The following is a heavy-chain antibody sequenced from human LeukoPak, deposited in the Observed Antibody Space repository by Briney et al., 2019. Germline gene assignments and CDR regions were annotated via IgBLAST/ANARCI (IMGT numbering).Heavy chain of an antibody. CDR1: GGTFSSYA. J-gene: IGHJ4*02. Sequence: RASVKVSCKASGGTFSSYAISWVRQAPGQGLEWMGGIIPIFSTANYAQKFQGRVTITTDESTSTAYMELSSLRSEGTAVYYCAAPKGGSLDYFDYWGQGTLVTVSS. D-gene: IGHD3-16*02. CDR2: IIPIFSTA. CDR3: AAPKGGSLDYFDY. V-gene: IGHV1-69*05.